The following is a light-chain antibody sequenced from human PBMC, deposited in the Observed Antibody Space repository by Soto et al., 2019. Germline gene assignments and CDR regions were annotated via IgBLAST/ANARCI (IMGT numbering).Light chain of an antibody. CDR3: CSYAGSGTRVV. J-gene: IGLJ2*01. CDR2: DVS. V-gene: IGLV2-23*02. CDR1: SSDVGTYNL. Sequence: QSALTQPASVSGSPGQSITISCTGASSDVGTYNLVSWYQQHPGKAPKLMIYDVSKRPSGVSNRFSASKSGNTASLTISGLQAEDEADDYCCSYAGSGTRVVFGGGTKLTVL.